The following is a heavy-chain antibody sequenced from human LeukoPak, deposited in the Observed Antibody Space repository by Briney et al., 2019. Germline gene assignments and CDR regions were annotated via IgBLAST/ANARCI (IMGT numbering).Heavy chain of an antibody. J-gene: IGHJ4*02. D-gene: IGHD6-19*01. CDR1: GYTFTGYY. CDR2: INPNSGGT. Sequence: ASVKVSCKASGYTFTGYYMHWVRQAPGQGLEWMGWINPNSGGTNYAQKFQGRVTMTRDTSISTAYMELSRLRSDDTAVYYCARDRYSSGWHEVGYFDYWGQGTLVTVSS. CDR3: ARDRYSSGWHEVGYFDY. V-gene: IGHV1-2*02.